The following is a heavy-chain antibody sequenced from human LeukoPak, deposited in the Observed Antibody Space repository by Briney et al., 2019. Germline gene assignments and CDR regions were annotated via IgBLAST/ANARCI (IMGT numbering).Heavy chain of an antibody. J-gene: IGHJ4*02. CDR3: ARVLTGYCLGY. V-gene: IGHV1-2*02. CDR1: GYTFTGYY. CDR2: INPSSGGT. D-gene: IGHD3-9*01. Sequence: ASVKVSCKASGYTFTGYYMHWVGQAPGQGREWMGWINPSSGGTNYAQNVQGRVTMTRDTPISTAYMELSRLRSDDTAVYYCARVLTGYCLGYWGQGTLVTVSS.